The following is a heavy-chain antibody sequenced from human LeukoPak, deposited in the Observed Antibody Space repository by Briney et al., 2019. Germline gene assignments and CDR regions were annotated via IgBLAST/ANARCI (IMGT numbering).Heavy chain of an antibody. CDR2: ISYDGSNK. D-gene: IGHD4-11*01. V-gene: IGHV3-30*04. Sequence: GALRLSCAASGFTFSSYAMHWVRQAPGKGLEWVAVISYDGSNKYYADSVKGRFTISRDNSKNTLYLQMNSLRAEDTAVYYCARDGGEMTTVRSYFDYWGQGTLVTVSS. J-gene: IGHJ4*02. CDR1: GFTFSSYA. CDR3: ARDGGEMTTVRSYFDY.